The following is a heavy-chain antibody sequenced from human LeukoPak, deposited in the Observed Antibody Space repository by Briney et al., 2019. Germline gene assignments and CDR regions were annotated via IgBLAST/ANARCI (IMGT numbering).Heavy chain of an antibody. CDR2: IKSKTDGGTT. CDR1: GFTFSNAW. V-gene: IGHV3-15*01. Sequence: PGGSLRLSCAASGFTFSNAWMSWVRQAPGKGLEWVGRIKSKTDGGTTDYAAPVKGRFTISRDDSKNTLYLQMNSLKTEDTAVYYCTTEPLGYCSSTSCYTFDYWGQGTLVTVSS. D-gene: IGHD2-2*02. CDR3: TTEPLGYCSSTSCYTFDY. J-gene: IGHJ4*02.